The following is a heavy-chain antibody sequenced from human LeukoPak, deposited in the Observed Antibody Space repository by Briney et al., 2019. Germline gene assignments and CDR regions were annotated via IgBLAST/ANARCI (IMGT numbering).Heavy chain of an antibody. CDR2: INHSGST. D-gene: IGHD3-10*01. Sequence: SETLSLTCAVYGGSFSGYYWSWIRQSPGKGLEWIGEINHSGSTNYNPSLKSRVTISVDTSKNQLSLKLSSVTAADTAVYYCARRNYYDSGSLHGNWFDPWGQGTLVTVSS. V-gene: IGHV4-34*01. J-gene: IGHJ5*02. CDR3: ARRNYYDSGSLHGNWFDP. CDR1: GGSFSGYY.